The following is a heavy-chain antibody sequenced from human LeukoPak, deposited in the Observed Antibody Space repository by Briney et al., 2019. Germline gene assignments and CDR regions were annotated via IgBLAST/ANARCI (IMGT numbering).Heavy chain of an antibody. Sequence: GGSLRLSCAASGFTFSSYSMNWVRQAPGKGLEWVSSISSSSRHIYYADSVKGRFTIFRDDAKNSLFLQMDSLRVEDTAMYYCVRDFSTVTTAYLHHWGQGTLLTVSS. D-gene: IGHD4-17*01. CDR3: VRDFSTVTTAYLHH. J-gene: IGHJ1*01. CDR1: GFTFSSYS. CDR2: ISSSSRHI. V-gene: IGHV3-21*04.